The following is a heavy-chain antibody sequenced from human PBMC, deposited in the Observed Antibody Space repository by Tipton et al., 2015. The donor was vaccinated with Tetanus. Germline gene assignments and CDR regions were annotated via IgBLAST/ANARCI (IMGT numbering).Heavy chain of an antibody. CDR3: AAQIIPTDRGGWFDP. V-gene: IGHV4-39*01. CDR1: GDFITSTSYY. J-gene: IGHJ5*02. D-gene: IGHD3-3*01. CDR2: VENGGTA. Sequence: TLSLTCTVSGDFITSTSYYWGWIRQAPGKGLEWIGAVENGGTAYYNPSLRSRVTISRDTSKNQVSLRLTSVTATDTAVYYCAAQIIPTDRGGWFDPWGQGTLVTVSS.